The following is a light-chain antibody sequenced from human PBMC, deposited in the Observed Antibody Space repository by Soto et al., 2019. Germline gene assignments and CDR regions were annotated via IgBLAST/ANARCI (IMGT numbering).Light chain of an antibody. J-gene: IGKJ3*01. CDR2: AAS. V-gene: IGKV1-16*02. CDR3: HQYYSYPLT. CDR1: QGISHY. Sequence: DIQMTQSPSSLSASVGDRVTITCRASQGISHYLAWFQQEPGKAPKSLIYAASSLQSGVPSKFSGRGSVTDFSLTISSLQPEDFANYYCHQYYSYPLTFGPGTKLDI.